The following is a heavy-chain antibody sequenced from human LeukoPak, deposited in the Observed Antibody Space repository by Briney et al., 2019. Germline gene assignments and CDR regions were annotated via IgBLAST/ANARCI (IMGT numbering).Heavy chain of an antibody. V-gene: IGHV3-21*04. J-gene: IGHJ4*02. CDR2: ISSSSSYI. Sequence: GGSLRLSCAASGFTFSSYSMNWVRQAPGKGLEWVSSISSSSSYIYYADSVKGRFTISRDNAKNSLYLQMNSLRAEDTAVYYCANTNSGSHYYFDYWGQGTLVTVSS. CDR1: GFTFSSYS. D-gene: IGHD1-26*01. CDR3: ANTNSGSHYYFDY.